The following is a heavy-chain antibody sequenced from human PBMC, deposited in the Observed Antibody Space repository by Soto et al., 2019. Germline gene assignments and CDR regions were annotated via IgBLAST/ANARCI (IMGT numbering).Heavy chain of an antibody. CDR3: ARDGPSSWLENWFGP. D-gene: IGHD6-13*01. CDR1: GFTFSSYW. CDR2: IKQDGSEK. J-gene: IGHJ5*02. V-gene: IGHV3-7*01. Sequence: GGSLRLSCAASGFTFSSYWMSWVRQAPGKGLEWVANIKQDGSEKYYVDSVKGRFTISRDNAKNSLYLQMNSLRAEDTAVYYCARDGPSSWLENWFGPWGQGTLVTVS.